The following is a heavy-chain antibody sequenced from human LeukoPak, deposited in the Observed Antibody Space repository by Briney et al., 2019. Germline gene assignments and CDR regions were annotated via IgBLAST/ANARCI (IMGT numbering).Heavy chain of an antibody. CDR2: ISGSGGST. J-gene: IGHJ6*03. V-gene: IGHV3-23*01. D-gene: IGHD4/OR15-4a*01. CDR3: ARDGARAGRYYHMAV. Sequence: PGGSLRLSCAASEFTFSSYAMSWVRQAPGKGLAWVSGISGSGGSTYYADSVKGRFIIYRDNDKNSLYLQMNYLRVEDTAVYFCARDGARAGRYYHMAVWGKGTTVTVSS. CDR1: EFTFSSYA.